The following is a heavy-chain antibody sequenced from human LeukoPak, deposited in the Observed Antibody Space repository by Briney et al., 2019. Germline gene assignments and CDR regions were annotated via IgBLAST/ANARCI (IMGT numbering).Heavy chain of an antibody. J-gene: IGHJ5*02. CDR1: GFTFTDFY. Sequence: GGSLRLSCPAYGFTFTDFYMNWVRQAPGRGMEWVSWISSTSCYMDYADSVKGRFTISRDNAKNALYLQMNGLSAVDTALYYCVRDAYGGNSWFDTWGQGTLVTVS. CDR3: VRDAYGGNSWFDT. V-gene: IGHV3-21*04. D-gene: IGHD4-23*01. CDR2: ISSTSCYM.